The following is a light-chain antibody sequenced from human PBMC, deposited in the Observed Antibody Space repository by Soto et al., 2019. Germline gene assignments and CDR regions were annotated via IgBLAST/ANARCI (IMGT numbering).Light chain of an antibody. V-gene: IGLV2-14*01. J-gene: IGLJ2*01. CDR2: DVS. CDR3: SSYTSSSTPVV. CDR1: SSDVGGYNY. Sequence: QSVLTQPASVSGSPGQSITISCTGTSSDVGGYNYVSWYQQHPGKAPKLMIYDVSNRPSGVYNRFSGSKSGNTASLTSSGLQADDDADYYCSSYTSSSTPVVFGGGTKLTVL.